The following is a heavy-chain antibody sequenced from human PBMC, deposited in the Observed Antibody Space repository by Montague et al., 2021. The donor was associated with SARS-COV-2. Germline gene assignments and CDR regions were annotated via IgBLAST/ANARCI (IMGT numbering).Heavy chain of an antibody. CDR2: INHSGST. Sequence: SETLSLTCAVYGGSFSDYYWSWIRQPPGKGLEWIGEINHSGSTNYNPSLKSRVTISVDTSKNQFSLKLSSVTAADTAVYYCARGGGYSYGSLDYWGQGTLVTVSS. CDR3: ARGGGYSYGSLDY. J-gene: IGHJ4*02. D-gene: IGHD5-18*01. V-gene: IGHV4-34*01. CDR1: GGSFSDYY.